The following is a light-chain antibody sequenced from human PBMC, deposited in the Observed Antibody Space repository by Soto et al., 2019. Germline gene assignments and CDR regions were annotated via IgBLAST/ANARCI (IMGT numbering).Light chain of an antibody. J-gene: IGKJ1*01. CDR2: AAS. CDR1: QSISYW. V-gene: IGKV1-6*01. Sequence: AIQLTPSPSSLSASVGASVTITCRASQSISYWLAWYQQKPGKAPKLLIYAASSLQSGVPSRFSGSGSGTDFTLTISSLQPEDFATYYCLQGYNYPRTFGQGTKVDNK. CDR3: LQGYNYPRT.